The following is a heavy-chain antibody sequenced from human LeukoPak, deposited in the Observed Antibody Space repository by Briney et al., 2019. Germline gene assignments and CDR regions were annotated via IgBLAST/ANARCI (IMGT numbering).Heavy chain of an antibody. D-gene: IGHD1/OR15-1a*01. CDR2: ISYDGSNK. CDR3: ATSQENNFDY. J-gene: IGHJ4*02. CDR1: GFTFSSYG. V-gene: IGHV3-30*03. Sequence: GRSLRLSCAASGFTFSSYGMHWVRQAPGKGLEWVAVISYDGSNKNYADSVKGRFTISRDNSKNTLYLQMNSLRAEDTAVYYCATSQENNFDYWGQGTLVTVSS.